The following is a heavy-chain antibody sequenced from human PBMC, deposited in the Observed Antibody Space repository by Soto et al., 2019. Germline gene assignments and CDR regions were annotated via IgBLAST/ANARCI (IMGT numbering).Heavy chain of an antibody. Sequence: PSETLSLTCTVSGGSISSGDYYWSWIRQPPGKGLEWIGYIYYSGSTYYNPSLKSRVTISVDTSKNQFSLKLSSVTAADTAVYYCARALRLNPSNWFDPWGQGTLVTVSS. J-gene: IGHJ5*02. D-gene: IGHD3-3*01. CDR2: IYYSGST. CDR1: GGSISSGDYY. CDR3: ARALRLNPSNWFDP. V-gene: IGHV4-30-4*01.